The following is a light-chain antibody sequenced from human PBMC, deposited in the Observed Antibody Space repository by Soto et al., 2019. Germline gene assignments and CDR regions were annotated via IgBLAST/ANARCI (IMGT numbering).Light chain of an antibody. Sequence: RVMTQSPATLSLSPGERSTLSFMASKTVSGNLAWYQQTPGQAPRLLIYGASTRATGIPARFSGSGSGTEFTLTISSLQSEDFAVYYCQQYNNWPPWKFGQGTKVDIK. CDR1: KTVSGN. J-gene: IGKJ1*01. CDR2: GAS. V-gene: IGKV3-15*01. CDR3: QQYNNWPPWK.